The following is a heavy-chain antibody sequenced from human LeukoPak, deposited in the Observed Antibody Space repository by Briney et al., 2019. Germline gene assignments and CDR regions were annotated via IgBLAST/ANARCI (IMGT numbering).Heavy chain of an antibody. J-gene: IGHJ3*02. CDR2: INSDGSST. D-gene: IGHD2-2*02. V-gene: IGHV3-74*01. Sequence: GGSLRLSCAASGFTFSSYWMHWVRQAPGQGLEWVSRINSDGSSTIYADSVKGRFTISRDNANNTLYLQMNRLRAEDTAVYYCARPRGYCRRTSCYNEDAFDIWGQGTMVTVSS. CDR1: GFTFSSYW. CDR3: ARPRGYCRRTSCYNEDAFDI.